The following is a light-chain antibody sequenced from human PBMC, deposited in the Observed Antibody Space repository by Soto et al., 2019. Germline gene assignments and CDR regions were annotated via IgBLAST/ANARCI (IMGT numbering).Light chain of an antibody. Sequence: QSVLTQPPSVSGTPGQRVTISCSGISSNVGSDFVYWYQQVPGTAPKLLIYYNDLRPSGVPDRFSGSKSATSASLAISGLRAEDEADYYCAAWDDSLSGHVVFGGGTKVTVL. CDR2: YND. CDR3: AAWDDSLSGHVV. CDR1: SSNVGSDF. J-gene: IGLJ2*01. V-gene: IGLV1-47*02.